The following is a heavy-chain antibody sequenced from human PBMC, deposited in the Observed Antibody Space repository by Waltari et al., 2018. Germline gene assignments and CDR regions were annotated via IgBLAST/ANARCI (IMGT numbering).Heavy chain of an antibody. CDR1: GFPFDDYA. CDR2: ISWNSGSI. V-gene: IGHV3-9*03. J-gene: IGHJ4*02. CDR3: AKGDTAMVGTPYYFDY. Sequence: EVQLVESGGGLVQPGRSLRLSCAASGFPFDDYAMHWVRQAPGKGLEWVSGISWNSGSIGYADSVEGRFTISRDNAKNALYLQMNSRRAEDMALYYCAKGDTAMVGTPYYFDYWGQGTLVTVSS. D-gene: IGHD5-18*01.